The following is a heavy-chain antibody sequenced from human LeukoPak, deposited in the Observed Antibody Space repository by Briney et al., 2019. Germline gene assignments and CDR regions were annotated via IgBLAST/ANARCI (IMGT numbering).Heavy chain of an antibody. CDR3: AKDRGYHYRYDSSGYPLEY. D-gene: IGHD3-22*01. J-gene: IGHJ4*02. CDR2: INQDESAK. V-gene: IGHV3-7*01. CDR1: GFTFSRYW. Sequence: PGGSLRLSCAASGFTFSRYWMSWVRQAPGKGLEWVASINQDESAKFYVDSVKGRFTISRDNSKNTLYLQMNSLRAEDTAVYYCAKDRGYHYRYDSSGYPLEYWGQGTLVTVSS.